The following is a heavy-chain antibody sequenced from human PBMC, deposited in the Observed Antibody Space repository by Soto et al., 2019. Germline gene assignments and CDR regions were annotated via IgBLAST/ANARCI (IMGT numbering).Heavy chain of an antibody. CDR1: GGSISSSSYY. CDR3: ARQAGFLEWFNYYHYGMDV. Sequence: QLQLQESGPGLVKPSETLSLICTVSGGSISSSSYYWGWIRQPPGKGLEWIGSIYYSGSTSYYPSLKSRVTISVDTSQNQFSLKLSSVTAADTAVYYCARQAGFLEWFNYYHYGMDVWGQGTTVTVSS. J-gene: IGHJ6*02. D-gene: IGHD3-3*01. V-gene: IGHV4-39*01. CDR2: IYYSGST.